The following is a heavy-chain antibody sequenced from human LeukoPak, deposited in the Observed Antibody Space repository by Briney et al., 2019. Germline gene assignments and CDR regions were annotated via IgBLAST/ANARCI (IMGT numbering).Heavy chain of an antibody. V-gene: IGHV4-39*07. CDR2: IYYSGST. J-gene: IGHJ5*02. Sequence: PSETLSLTCTVSGGSISSSNYYWGWIRQPPGKGLEWIGSIYYSGSTYYNPSLKSRVTISVDTSKKQFSLKLSSVTAADTAVYYCARVPRMWYSSGWYRNWFDPWGQGTLVTVSS. D-gene: IGHD6-19*01. CDR3: ARVPRMWYSSGWYRNWFDP. CDR1: GGSISSSNYY.